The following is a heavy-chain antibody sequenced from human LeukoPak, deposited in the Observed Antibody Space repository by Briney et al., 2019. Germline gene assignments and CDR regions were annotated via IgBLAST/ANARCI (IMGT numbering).Heavy chain of an antibody. CDR1: GASISSGLYY. J-gene: IGHJ6*03. Sequence: ASETLSLTCSVSGASISSGLYYWSWIRQPAGQGLEWIGRIYSSGSTNYNPSLKSRVTILVDTSKNQISLKLRSVTAADTAVYYCARDTNYYYYYMDVWGKGTTVTVSS. V-gene: IGHV4-61*02. CDR2: IYSSGST. D-gene: IGHD3-3*01. CDR3: ARDTNYYYYYMDV.